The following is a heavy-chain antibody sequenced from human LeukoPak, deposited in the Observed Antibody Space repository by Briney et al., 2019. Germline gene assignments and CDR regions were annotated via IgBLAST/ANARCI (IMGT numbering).Heavy chain of an antibody. CDR3: AKDNTIAVAGLDAFDI. D-gene: IGHD6-19*01. V-gene: IGHV3-30*18. J-gene: IGHJ3*02. CDR1: GFTFSSYG. CDR2: ISYDGSNK. Sequence: GGSLRLSCAASGFTFSSYGMHWVRQAPGKGLEWVAVISYDGSNKYYADSVKGRFTISRDNSKNTLYLQMNSLRAEDTAVYYCAKDNTIAVAGLDAFDIWGQGTMVTVSS.